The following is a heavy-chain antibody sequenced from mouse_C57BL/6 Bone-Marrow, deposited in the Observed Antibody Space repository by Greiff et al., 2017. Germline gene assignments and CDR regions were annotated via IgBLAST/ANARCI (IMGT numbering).Heavy chain of an antibody. Sequence: VKLQESGPGLVQPSQSLSITCTVSGFSLTSYGVHWVRQSPGKGLEWLGVIWRGGSTDYNAAFMSRLSITKDTSKSQVFFKMNSLQADDTAICYCAKNDYFGYFYVWGTGTTVTVSS. J-gene: IGHJ1*03. V-gene: IGHV2-5*01. CDR1: GFSLTSYG. CDR2: IWRGGST. CDR3: AKNDYFGYFYV. D-gene: IGHD2-13*01.